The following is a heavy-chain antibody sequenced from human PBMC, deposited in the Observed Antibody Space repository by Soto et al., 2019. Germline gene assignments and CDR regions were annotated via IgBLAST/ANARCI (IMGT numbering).Heavy chain of an antibody. J-gene: IGHJ4*02. Sequence: GPSLQVSCQTSEYTFPSYTMHWVRQAPGQRLERMGWINGGNGNTKYSQKFQGRVTITRDTSASTAYMELSSLRSDDTAVYYCARELQGLYYFDYWGQGNLVTVSS. D-gene: IGHD4-4*01. CDR1: EYTFPSYT. V-gene: IGHV1-3*01. CDR3: ARELQGLYYFDY. CDR2: INGGNGNT.